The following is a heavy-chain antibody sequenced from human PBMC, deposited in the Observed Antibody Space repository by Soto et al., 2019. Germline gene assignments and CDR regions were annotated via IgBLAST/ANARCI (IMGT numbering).Heavy chain of an antibody. J-gene: IGHJ6*03. Sequence: QVQLQESGPGLVKPSQTLSLTCAISGDSVSSNSAAWNCIRLSPSRGLEWLARTYHRSRWYNDYAVSVRSRITVNPDTSKNQFSLQLTSVTPEDTAVYYCAGTTSHQWYYMDVWGKGTTVTVSS. CDR3: AGTTSHQWYYMDV. V-gene: IGHV6-1*01. CDR2: TYHRSRWYN. CDR1: GDSVSSNSAA. D-gene: IGHD1-7*01.